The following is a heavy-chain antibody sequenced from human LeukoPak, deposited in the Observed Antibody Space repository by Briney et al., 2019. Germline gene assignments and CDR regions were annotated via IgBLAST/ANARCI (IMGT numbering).Heavy chain of an antibody. J-gene: IGHJ4*02. Sequence: GGSLRLSCAASGFTFSSYSMNWVRQAPGKGLEWVSAISGSGGSTYYADSVKGRFTISRDNSKNTLYLQMNSLRAEDTAVYYCAKGARLRVSCDYWGQGTLVTVSS. CDR1: GFTFSSYS. V-gene: IGHV3-23*01. CDR3: AKGARLRVSCDY. D-gene: IGHD3-16*01. CDR2: ISGSGGST.